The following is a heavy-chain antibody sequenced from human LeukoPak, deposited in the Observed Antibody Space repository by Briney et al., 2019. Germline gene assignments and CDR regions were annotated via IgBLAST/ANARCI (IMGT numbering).Heavy chain of an antibody. CDR1: GFTFSSYG. Sequence: GGSLRLSCAASGFTFSSYGMHWVRQAPGKGLEWVAFIRYDGSNKYYADSVKGRFTISRDNAKNSLYLQMNSLRAEDTAVYYCARDGDIVVVPAAPGNAFDIWGQGTMVTVSS. CDR2: IRYDGSNK. CDR3: ARDGDIVVVPAAPGNAFDI. J-gene: IGHJ3*02. D-gene: IGHD2-2*01. V-gene: IGHV3-30*02.